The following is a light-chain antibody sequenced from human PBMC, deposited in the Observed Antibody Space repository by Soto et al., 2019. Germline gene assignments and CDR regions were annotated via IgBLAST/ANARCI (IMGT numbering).Light chain of an antibody. CDR2: GAS. V-gene: IGKV3-20*01. CDR1: QSVRSNY. CDR3: QQYGGSPYT. J-gene: IGKJ2*01. Sequence: EIALTQSPGTLSLSPGERATLSCRASQSVRSNYLAWYQQKTGQAPRLLIYGASSRATGIPNRFSGTRSGTDFTLTISRLEPEDFAVYYCQQYGGSPYTFGQGTKLEIK.